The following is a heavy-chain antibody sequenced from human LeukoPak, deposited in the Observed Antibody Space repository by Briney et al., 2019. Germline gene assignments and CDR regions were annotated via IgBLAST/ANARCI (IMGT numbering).Heavy chain of an antibody. CDR2: ISGSGGST. CDR3: AKAGVDYYGSTRSGVDY. V-gene: IGHV3-23*01. J-gene: IGHJ4*02. CDR1: GFTFSSYA. D-gene: IGHD3-10*01. Sequence: PGGSLRLSCAASGFTFSSYAMSWVRQAPGKGLEWVSAISGSGGSTYYADSVEGRFTISRDNSKNTLYLQMNSLTAEDTAVYYCAKAGVDYYGSTRSGVDYWGQGTLVTVSS.